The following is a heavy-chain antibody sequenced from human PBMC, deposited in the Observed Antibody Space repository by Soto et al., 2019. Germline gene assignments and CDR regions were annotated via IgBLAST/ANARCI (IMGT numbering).Heavy chain of an antibody. CDR2: IYYSVST. Sequence: PSETLSLTCPVSGGSISSYYWSWIRQPPGKGLEWIGDIYYSVSTNYNPSLKSRVTISVDTSTNQFSLKLSSVTAADTAVYYCARSFNGNWFAPWGQGTLVPVSS. CDR3: ARSFNGNWFAP. V-gene: IGHV4-59*01. D-gene: IGHD3-16*01. J-gene: IGHJ5*02. CDR1: GGSISSYY.